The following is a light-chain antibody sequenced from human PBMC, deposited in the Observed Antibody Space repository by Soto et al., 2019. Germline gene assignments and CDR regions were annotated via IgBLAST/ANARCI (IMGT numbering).Light chain of an antibody. Sequence: IQMTQSPSSLSASVGDRASITCRASQNINSWLSWYQQKPGKAPNLLIYDASTLESGVPSRFSGSGSGTEFTLTISSLQPEDFATYYCQQFHSFSRTFGQGTKVDI. CDR2: DAS. CDR1: QNINSW. J-gene: IGKJ1*01. CDR3: QQFHSFSRT. V-gene: IGKV1-5*01.